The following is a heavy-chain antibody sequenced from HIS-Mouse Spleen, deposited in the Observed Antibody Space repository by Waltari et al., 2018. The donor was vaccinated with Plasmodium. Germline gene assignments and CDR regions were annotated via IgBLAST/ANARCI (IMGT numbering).Heavy chain of an antibody. Sequence: QVQLQQWGAGLLKPSETLSLTCAVYGGSFSGYYWSWIRQPPGKGLEWIGEINHSGSTNSNPARESRVTISVDTSKNQFSLKLSSVTAADTAVYYCARGPGYSSGWYYFDYWGQGTLVTVSS. CDR1: GGSFSGYY. D-gene: IGHD6-19*01. CDR3: ARGPGYSSGWYYFDY. J-gene: IGHJ4*02. V-gene: IGHV4-34*01. CDR2: INHSGST.